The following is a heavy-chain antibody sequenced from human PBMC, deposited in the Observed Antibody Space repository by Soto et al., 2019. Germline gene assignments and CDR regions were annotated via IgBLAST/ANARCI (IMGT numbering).Heavy chain of an antibody. CDR1: GFTFSSYG. V-gene: IGHV3-30*18. D-gene: IGHD1-26*01. J-gene: IGHJ4*02. CDR3: AKEGGLSGSYYISSSYYFDY. Sequence: QVQLVESGGGVVQPGRSLRLSCVASGFTFSSYGMHWVRQAPGKGLEWVAIISYDGSNTYYADSVKGRFTISRDNSKNTLYLQMTGRRAEDTFVYYWAKEGGLSGSYYISSSYYFDYWGQGTLVTVSS. CDR2: ISYDGSNT.